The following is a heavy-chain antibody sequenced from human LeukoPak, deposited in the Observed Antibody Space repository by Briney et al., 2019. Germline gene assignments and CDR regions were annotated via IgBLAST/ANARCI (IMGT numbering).Heavy chain of an antibody. CDR3: ARDPSLALAGTPFDY. D-gene: IGHD6-19*01. J-gene: IGHJ4*02. Sequence: PGGSLRLSCAASGFTFSSYALSWVRQARGKGPEWVSYISNSCDSIHYADSVKGRFTISRDNAKNLLYLQMNRLRADDTAVYYCARDPSLALAGTPFDYCGQGTRVTVSS. CDR2: ISNSCDSI. CDR1: GFTFSSYA. V-gene: IGHV3-48*04.